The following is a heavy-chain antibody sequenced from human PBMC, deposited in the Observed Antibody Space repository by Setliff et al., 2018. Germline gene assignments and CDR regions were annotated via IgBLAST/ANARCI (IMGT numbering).Heavy chain of an antibody. CDR2: ISSTSGTI. V-gene: IGHV3-48*01. CDR1: GFTFSSHS. CDR3: VRALWTYSDHASLACFDY. J-gene: IGHJ4*02. D-gene: IGHD5-12*01. Sequence: GESLKISCAGSGFTFSSHSMNWVRQAPGKGLEWISYISSTSGTIYYADSVKGRFTISRDNAKNSLYLQMNNLRAEDTALYYCVRALWTYSDHASLACFDYWGQGALVTVSS.